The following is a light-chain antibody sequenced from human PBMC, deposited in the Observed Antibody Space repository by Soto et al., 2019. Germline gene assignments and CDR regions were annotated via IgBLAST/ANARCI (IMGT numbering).Light chain of an antibody. CDR2: DVS. Sequence: QSALTQPRSVSGSAGQSVTISCTGTSNDVGGYNHVSWYQQHPGKAPKLMIYDVSKRPSGVPDRFSGSKSGSTASLTISGLQAEDEADYYCCSYAGRYTYVFGTGTKVTVL. CDR3: CSYAGRYTYV. CDR1: SNDVGGYNH. J-gene: IGLJ1*01. V-gene: IGLV2-11*01.